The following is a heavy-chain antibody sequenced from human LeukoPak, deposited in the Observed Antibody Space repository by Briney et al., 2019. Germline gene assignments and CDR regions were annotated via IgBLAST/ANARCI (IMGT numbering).Heavy chain of an antibody. CDR2: INHSGST. J-gene: IGHJ4*02. V-gene: IGHV4-34*01. Sequence: PSETLSLTCAVYGGSFSGYYWSWIRQPPGKGLEWIGEINHSGSTNYNPSLKSRVTISVDTSKNQFSLKLSSVTAADTAVYYCARGRIGGSSSPFAYWGQGTLVTVSS. CDR3: ARGRIGGSSSPFAY. CDR1: GGSFSGYY. D-gene: IGHD6-6*01.